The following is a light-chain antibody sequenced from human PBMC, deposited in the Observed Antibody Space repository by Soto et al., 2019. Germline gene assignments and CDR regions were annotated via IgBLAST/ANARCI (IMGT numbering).Light chain of an antibody. CDR1: QVIGSRY. J-gene: IGKJ2*01. Sequence: EIVMTQSPGTLSLSPGERATISCRASQVIGSRYLAWYHQKSGQAPRLLIYGASSRATGIPDRFSGSGSGTAFTLTSSRLEPEDFGVYFCQQFGSSIPHTFGQGTKLEIK. CDR3: QQFGSSIPHT. V-gene: IGKV3-20*01. CDR2: GAS.